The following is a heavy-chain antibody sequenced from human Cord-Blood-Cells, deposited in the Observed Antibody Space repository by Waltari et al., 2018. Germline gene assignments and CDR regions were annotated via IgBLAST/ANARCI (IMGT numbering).Heavy chain of an antibody. CDR3: ARDPGYYGSGSYYDY. J-gene: IGHJ4*02. V-gene: IGHV3-53*01. D-gene: IGHD3-10*01. CDR1: GFTVSSNY. CDR2: IYSGGST. Sequence: EVQLVESGGGLIQPGGSLRLSCAASGFTVSSNYISWVRQAPGKGPEWVSVIYSGGSTYYADSVKGRFTISRDNSKNTLYLQMNSLRAEDTAVYYCARDPGYYGSGSYYDYWGQGTLVTVSS.